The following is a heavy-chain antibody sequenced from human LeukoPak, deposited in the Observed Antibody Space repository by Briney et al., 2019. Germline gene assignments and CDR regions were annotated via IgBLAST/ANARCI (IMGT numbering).Heavy chain of an antibody. CDR1: GFTFSSYG. V-gene: IGHV3-30*18. J-gene: IGHJ4*02. CDR2: ISYDGSNK. Sequence: GGSLRLSCAASGFTFSSYGMRWVRQAPGKGLEWVAVISYDGSNKYYADSVKGRFTISRDNSKNTLYLQMNSLRAEDTAVYYCAKDAAHPYYYDSSGYTSHWGQGTLVTVSS. D-gene: IGHD3-22*01. CDR3: AKDAAHPYYYDSSGYTSH.